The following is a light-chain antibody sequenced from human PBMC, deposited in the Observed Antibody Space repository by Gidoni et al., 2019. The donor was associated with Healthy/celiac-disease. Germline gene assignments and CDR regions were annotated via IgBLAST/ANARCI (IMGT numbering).Light chain of an antibody. CDR2: GAS. J-gene: IGKJ1*01. Sequence: DIVLTQSPCTLSLSPGERATLSCRASQSVSSSYLAWYQQKPGQAPRLLIYGASSRATGIPDRCSGSGSGTDFTLTISRLEPEDFAVYYCQQYGSSPPWTFGQGTKVEIK. CDR3: QQYGSSPPWT. V-gene: IGKV3-20*01. CDR1: QSVSSSY.